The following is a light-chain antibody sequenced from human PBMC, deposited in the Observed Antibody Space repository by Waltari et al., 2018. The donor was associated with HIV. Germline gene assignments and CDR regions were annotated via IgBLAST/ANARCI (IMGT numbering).Light chain of an antibody. V-gene: IGKV1-9*01. CDR2: AAS. Sequence: DIQLTQSPSFLSASVGDRVTITCRASPGISSYLAWYQQKPGKAPKLLIYAASTLQSGGPSRFSGSGSGTEFTLTISSLQPEDFATYYCQQLNSYPPTFGGGTKVEIK. CDR1: PGISSY. J-gene: IGKJ4*01. CDR3: QQLNSYPPT.